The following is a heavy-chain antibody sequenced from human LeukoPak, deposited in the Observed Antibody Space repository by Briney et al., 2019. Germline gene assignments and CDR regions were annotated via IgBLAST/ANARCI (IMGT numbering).Heavy chain of an antibody. Sequence: SETLSLTCTVSGGSISSSSYYWGWIRQPPGKGLEWIGSIYYSGSTNYNPSLKSRVTISVDKSKNQFSLKLSSVTAADTAVYYCARVWVTMVRGVPMYNWFDPWGQGTLATVSS. CDR3: ARVWVTMVRGVPMYNWFDP. D-gene: IGHD3-10*01. CDR2: IYYSGST. J-gene: IGHJ5*02. V-gene: IGHV4-39*07. CDR1: GGSISSSSYY.